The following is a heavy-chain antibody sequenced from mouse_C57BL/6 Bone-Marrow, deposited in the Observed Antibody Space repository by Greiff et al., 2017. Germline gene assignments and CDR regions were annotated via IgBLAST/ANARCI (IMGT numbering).Heavy chain of an antibody. CDR2: IDPSDSYT. J-gene: IGHJ2*01. D-gene: IGHD2-1*01. Sequence: QVQLQQPGAELVRPGSSVKLSCKASGYTFTSYWMDWVKQRPGQGLEWIGEIDPSDSYTNYNQKFKGKSTLTVDKSSSTAYMQLSSLTSEDSAVYYCARGNYRFDYWGQGTTLTVSS. CDR1: GYTFTSYW. CDR3: ARGNYRFDY. V-gene: IGHV1-69*01.